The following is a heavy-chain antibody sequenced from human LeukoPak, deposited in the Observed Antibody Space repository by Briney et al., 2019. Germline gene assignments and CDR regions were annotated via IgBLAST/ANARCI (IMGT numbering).Heavy chain of an antibody. Sequence: SETLSLTCTVSGGSISSGGYYWSWIRQHPGKGLEWIGYIYYSGSTYYNPSLKSRVTISVDTSKNQLSLKLSSVTAADTAVYYCARAGYCSSTSCIMFDYLGQGTLVTVSS. J-gene: IGHJ4*02. CDR1: GGSISSGGYY. CDR3: ARAGYCSSTSCIMFDY. V-gene: IGHV4-31*03. CDR2: IYYSGST. D-gene: IGHD2-2*01.